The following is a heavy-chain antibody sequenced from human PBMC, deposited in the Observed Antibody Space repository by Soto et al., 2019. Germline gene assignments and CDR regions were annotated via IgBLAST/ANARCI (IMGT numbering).Heavy chain of an antibody. J-gene: IGHJ4*02. D-gene: IGHD5-18*01. Sequence: PSETLSLTCAVYGGPFSGYFWSWIRQPPGKGLEWIGEINHSGTTKYNPSLESRVIISADASKKQFSLKLSSVTAADTAVYYCAKAHTAIQRWFFDYWGKGTLVTISS. CDR1: GGPFSGYF. CDR2: INHSGTT. V-gene: IGHV4-34*01. CDR3: AKAHTAIQRWFFDY.